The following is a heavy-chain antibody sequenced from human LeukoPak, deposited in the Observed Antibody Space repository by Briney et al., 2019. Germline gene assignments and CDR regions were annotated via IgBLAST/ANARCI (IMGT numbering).Heavy chain of an antibody. CDR1: GGSISSSSYY. V-gene: IGHV4-39*07. D-gene: IGHD3-3*01. Sequence: SETLSLTCTVSGGSISSSSYYWGWIRQPPGKGLEWIGSIYYSGSTYYNPSLKSRVTISVDTSKNQFSLRLSSVTAADTAVYYCARLDPDFGVVKGLVVDLWGRGTLVTVSS. CDR2: IYYSGST. J-gene: IGHJ2*01. CDR3: ARLDPDFGVVKGLVVDL.